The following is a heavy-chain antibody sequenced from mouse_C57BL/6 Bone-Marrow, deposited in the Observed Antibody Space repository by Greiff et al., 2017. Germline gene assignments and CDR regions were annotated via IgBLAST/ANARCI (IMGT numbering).Heavy chain of an antibody. CDR3: ARGRLLYFDY. CDR2: IYPGGGYT. CDR1: GYTFTNYW. V-gene: IGHV1-63*01. Sequence: QVQLKESGAELVRPGTSVKMSCKASGYTFTNYWIGWAKQRPGHGLEWIGDIYPGGGYTNYTEKFKGKATLTADKSSSTAYMQFSSLTSEDSAIYYCARGRLLYFDYWGQGTTLTVSS. D-gene: IGHD2-3*01. J-gene: IGHJ2*01.